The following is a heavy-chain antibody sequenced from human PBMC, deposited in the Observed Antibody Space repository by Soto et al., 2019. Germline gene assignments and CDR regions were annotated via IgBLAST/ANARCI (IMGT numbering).Heavy chain of an antibody. D-gene: IGHD4-17*01. Sequence: DVQLVESGGGLVQPGRSLRLSCAASGFTFDDYAMHWVRQAPGKGLEWVSGISWNSGSIGYADSVKGRFTISRDNAKNSLYLQMNSLRAEDTALYYCAKDVADGDYSFDYWGQGTLVTVSS. CDR1: GFTFDDYA. CDR2: ISWNSGSI. J-gene: IGHJ4*02. CDR3: AKDVADGDYSFDY. V-gene: IGHV3-9*01.